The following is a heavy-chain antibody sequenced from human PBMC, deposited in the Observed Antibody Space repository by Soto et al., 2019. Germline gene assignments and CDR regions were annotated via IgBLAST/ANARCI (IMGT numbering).Heavy chain of an antibody. D-gene: IGHD3-22*01. CDR1: GGSISSYY. Sequence: SETLSLTCTVSGGSISSYYWSWIRQPPGKGLEWIGYIYYSGSTNYYPSLKSRVTISVDTSKNQFSLKLSSVTAADTAVYYCARGYYDSSGYLYYFDYWGQGTLVTVSS. CDR2: IYYSGST. J-gene: IGHJ4*02. CDR3: ARGYYDSSGYLYYFDY. V-gene: IGHV4-59*01.